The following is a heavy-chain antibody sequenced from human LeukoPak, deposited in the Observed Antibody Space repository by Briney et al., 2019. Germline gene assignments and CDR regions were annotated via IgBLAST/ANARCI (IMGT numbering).Heavy chain of an antibody. V-gene: IGHV3-21*01. D-gene: IGHD3-3*01. CDR1: GFTFSSYS. CDR2: ISSSSSYI. J-gene: IGHJ4*02. Sequence: GGSLRLSCAASGFTFSSYSMSWVRQAPGKGLEWVSSISSSSSYIYYADSVKGRFTISRDNAKNSLYLQMNSLRAEDTAVYYCARGETYYDFWSGFGSSDYWGQGTLVTVSS. CDR3: ARGETYYDFWSGFGSSDY.